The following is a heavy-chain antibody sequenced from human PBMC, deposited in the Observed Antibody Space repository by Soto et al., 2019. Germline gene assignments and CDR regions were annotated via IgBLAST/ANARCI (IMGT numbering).Heavy chain of an antibody. Sequence: GGSLRLSCAASGFTFSSYAMSWVRQAPGKGLEWVSAISGSGGSTYYADSVKGRFTISRDNSKNTLYLQMNSLRAEDTAVYYCAKGFGVVISRLGYCYYGMDVWGQGTTVTVSS. CDR1: GFTFSSYA. D-gene: IGHD3-3*01. CDR3: AKGFGVVISRLGYCYYGMDV. V-gene: IGHV3-23*01. CDR2: ISGSGGST. J-gene: IGHJ6*02.